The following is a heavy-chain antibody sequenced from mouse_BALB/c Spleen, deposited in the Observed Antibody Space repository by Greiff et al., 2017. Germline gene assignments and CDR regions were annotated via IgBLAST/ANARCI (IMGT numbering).Heavy chain of an antibody. CDR2: ICSGGSYT. Sequence: EVKLVESGGDLVKPGGSLKLSCAASGFTFSSYGMSWVRQTPDKRLEWVATICSGGSYTYYPDSVKGRFTISRDNAKNTLYLQMSSLKSEDTAMYYCARHSTTATFAYWGQGTLVTVSA. CDR1: GFTFSSYG. D-gene: IGHD1-2*01. V-gene: IGHV5-6*01. J-gene: IGHJ3*01. CDR3: ARHSTTATFAY.